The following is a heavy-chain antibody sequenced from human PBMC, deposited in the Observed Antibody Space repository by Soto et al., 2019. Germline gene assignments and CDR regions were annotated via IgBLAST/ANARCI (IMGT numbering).Heavy chain of an antibody. CDR1: GGTFRTFA. CDR3: ARRVRDSSGYDLDS. D-gene: IGHD3-22*01. CDR2: IVPMFGTA. V-gene: IGHV1-69*01. J-gene: IGHJ4*02. Sequence: QVQLVQSGAEVKKPGSSLKVSCKSSGGTFRTFAFSWVRQAPGQGLQWMGGIVPMFGTANYAQKFQGRVTITADASTSTAYMELTSLRSEDAAVYYCARRVRDSSGYDLDSWGQGTLVTVSS.